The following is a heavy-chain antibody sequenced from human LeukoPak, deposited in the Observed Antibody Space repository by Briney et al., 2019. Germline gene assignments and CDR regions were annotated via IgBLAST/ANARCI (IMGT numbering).Heavy chain of an antibody. D-gene: IGHD6-19*01. Sequence: GGSLRLSCAASGFTFSSYAMHWVRQAPGKGLEWVSSLSETGDTTDYADSVKGRFTIFRDNSKNTLYLQMNSLRPDDTAVYYCAKQLLVRIWGKGTLVTVSS. CDR3: AKQLLVRI. CDR2: LSETGDTT. J-gene: IGHJ4*02. V-gene: IGHV3-23*01. CDR1: GFTFSSYA.